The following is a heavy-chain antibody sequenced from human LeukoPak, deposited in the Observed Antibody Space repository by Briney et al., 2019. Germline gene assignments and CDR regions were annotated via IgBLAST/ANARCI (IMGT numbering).Heavy chain of an antibody. Sequence: GGSLRLSCAASGFTFSSFNMNWVRQAPGKAMEWVSSITSSGTHIFYADSVRGRFTISRDNAKNSLYLQMDSLGPDDTAVYYCARAPYLTPRGTLYYYGSGSRGAFDIWGQGTMVTVSS. CDR3: ARAPYLTPRGTLYYYGSGSRGAFDI. J-gene: IGHJ3*02. CDR1: GFTFSSFN. V-gene: IGHV3-21*01. CDR2: ITSSGTHI. D-gene: IGHD3-10*01.